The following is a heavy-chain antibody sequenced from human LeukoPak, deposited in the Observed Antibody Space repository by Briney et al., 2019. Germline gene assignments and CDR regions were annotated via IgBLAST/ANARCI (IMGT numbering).Heavy chain of an antibody. Sequence: GGSLRLSCAASGFTFSSYSMNWVRQAPGKGLEWVSSISSSSSYIYYADSVKGRFTISRDNAKSSLYLQMNSLRAEDTAVYYCAMARSPGRFLEWLLPFDYWGQGTLVTVSS. CDR3: AMARSPGRFLEWLLPFDY. V-gene: IGHV3-21*01. J-gene: IGHJ4*02. D-gene: IGHD3-3*01. CDR1: GFTFSSYS. CDR2: ISSSSSYI.